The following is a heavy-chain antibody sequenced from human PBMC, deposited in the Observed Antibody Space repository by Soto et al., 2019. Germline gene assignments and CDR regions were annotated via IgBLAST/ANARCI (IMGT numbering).Heavy chain of an antibody. V-gene: IGHV4-61*01. CDR1: GGSVSSGSYY. J-gene: IGHJ6*02. Sequence: SETLSLTCTVSGGSVSSGSYYWGWIRQPPGKGLEWIGYIYYSGSTNYNPSLKSRVTISVGTSKNQFSLKLSSVTAADKAVYYCAGERVARYSSSSGYYYYGMDVWGQGTTVTVSS. CDR2: IYYSGST. D-gene: IGHD6-6*01. CDR3: AGERVARYSSSSGYYYYGMDV.